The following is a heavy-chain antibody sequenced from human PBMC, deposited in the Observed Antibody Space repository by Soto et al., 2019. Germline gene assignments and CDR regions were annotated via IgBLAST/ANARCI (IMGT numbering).Heavy chain of an antibody. V-gene: IGHV3-23*01. CDR3: EKGHSSSPSPQYYYYGMDV. J-gene: IGHJ6*02. D-gene: IGHD6-13*01. CDR1: GLTFSSFA. CDR2: ISGSGGST. Sequence: PGGSLRLSCAASGLTFSSFAMSWVRQAPGKGLEWVSGISGSGGSTYHADSVKGRFIISRDNSKNMLYLQMNSVRAEDTAVYYCEKGHSSSPSPQYYYYGMDVWGQGTTVTVSS.